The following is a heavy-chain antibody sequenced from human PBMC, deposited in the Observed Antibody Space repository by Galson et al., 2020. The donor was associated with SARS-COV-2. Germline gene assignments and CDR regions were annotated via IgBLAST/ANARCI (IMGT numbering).Heavy chain of an antibody. V-gene: IGHV1-69*13. D-gene: IGHD6-6*01. CDR2: VIPIFGTA. CDR3: ARGMYSSSSSYYYYMDV. CDR1: GVTFNSYA. J-gene: IGHJ6*03. Sequence: AVNVSCKASGVTFNSYAISGVRPAPGQGLEGMGGVIPIFGTANHAQKFQGRVTITADESTSTAYMELSSLRSEDTAVCYCARGMYSSSSSYYYYMDVWGKGTTFTVSS.